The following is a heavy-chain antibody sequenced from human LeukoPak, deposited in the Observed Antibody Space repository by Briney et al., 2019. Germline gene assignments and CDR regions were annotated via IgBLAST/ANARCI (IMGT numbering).Heavy chain of an antibody. V-gene: IGHV3-73*01. CDR3: IRSNYDILTGYYKTDY. CDR1: GFTFSNAW. CDR2: IRSKTNSYAT. D-gene: IGHD3-9*01. Sequence: PGGSLRLSCAASGFTFSNAWMSWVRQAPGKGLEWVGRIRSKTNSYATVYAASVKGRFTISRDDSKNTAYLQMNSLKTEDTAVYYCIRSNYDILTGYYKTDYWGQGTLVTVSS. J-gene: IGHJ4*02.